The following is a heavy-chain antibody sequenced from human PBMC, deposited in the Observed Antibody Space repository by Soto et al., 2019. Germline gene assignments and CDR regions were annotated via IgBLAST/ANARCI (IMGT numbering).Heavy chain of an antibody. CDR1: GYSFTSYW. CDR3: ARHVSDCSGGSCYPYWYFDL. Sequence: EVQLMQSGAEVRKPGESLRISCNGSGYSFTSYWITWVRQMPGKGLEWMGRIDPSDSYGNYGPSFQGHVTFSADKSISTAYLQWSSLKASDTAMYYCARHVSDCSGGSCYPYWYFDLWGRGTLVSVSS. D-gene: IGHD2-15*01. V-gene: IGHV5-10-1*01. J-gene: IGHJ2*01. CDR2: IDPSDSYG.